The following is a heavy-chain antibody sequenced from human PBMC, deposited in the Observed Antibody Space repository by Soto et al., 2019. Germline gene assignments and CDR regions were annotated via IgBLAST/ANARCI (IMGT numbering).Heavy chain of an antibody. Sequence: QAHLVESGGGVVQPGRSLRLSCAASGFTFTRYGMHWVRQAPGTRLEWVAVISYDGGLQHYADSVKGRFAISRDNSKYMVLLQMNSLRAEDTAVYYCVSDRGYGHASVPYSWGQGTLVSVSS. CDR1: GFTFTRYG. D-gene: IGHD5-18*01. V-gene: IGHV3-30*03. CDR2: ISYDGGLQ. CDR3: VSDRGYGHASVPYS. J-gene: IGHJ4*02.